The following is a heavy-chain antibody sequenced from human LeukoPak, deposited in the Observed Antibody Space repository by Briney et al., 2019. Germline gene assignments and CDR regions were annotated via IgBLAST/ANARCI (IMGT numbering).Heavy chain of an antibody. J-gene: IGHJ5*02. V-gene: IGHV4-34*01. CDR2: INHSGST. D-gene: IGHD3-10*01. CDR3: ARAWPQYYYGSGTRWFDP. CDR1: GGSFSGYY. Sequence: SETLSLTCAVYGGSFSGYYWSWIRQPPGKGLEWIGEINHSGSTYYNPSLKSRVTISVDTSKNQFSLKLSSVTAADTAVYYCARAWPQYYYGSGTRWFDPWGQGTLVTVSS.